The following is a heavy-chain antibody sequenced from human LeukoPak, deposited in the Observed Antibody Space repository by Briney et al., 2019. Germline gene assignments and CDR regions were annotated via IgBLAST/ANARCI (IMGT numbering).Heavy chain of an antibody. CDR1: GSTFNNYG. J-gene: IGHJ4*02. Sequence: GGSLRLSCAASGSTFNNYGMHWVRKAPGKGLEWVAVISYDGRNIHFPDSVKGRFTISRDISTDTLWLQMDSLRTEDTAVYYCAKGPLRGTAAAIDYWGQGTLVTVSS. CDR3: AKGPLRGTAAAIDY. CDR2: ISYDGRNI. V-gene: IGHV3-30*18. D-gene: IGHD2-2*01.